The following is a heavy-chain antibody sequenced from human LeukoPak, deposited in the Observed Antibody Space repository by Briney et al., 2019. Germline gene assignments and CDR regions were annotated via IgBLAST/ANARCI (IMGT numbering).Heavy chain of an antibody. CDR2: IYSGGST. J-gene: IGHJ4*02. CDR3: ARGGGRAAAAVLFDY. Sequence: PGASLRLSCAASGFTVSSNYMSWVRQAPGKGLEWVSVIYSGGSTYYADSVKGRFTISRDNSKNTLYLQMNSPRAEDTAVYYCARGGGRAAAAVLFDYWGQGTLVTVSS. CDR1: GFTVSSNY. D-gene: IGHD6-13*01. V-gene: IGHV3-66*02.